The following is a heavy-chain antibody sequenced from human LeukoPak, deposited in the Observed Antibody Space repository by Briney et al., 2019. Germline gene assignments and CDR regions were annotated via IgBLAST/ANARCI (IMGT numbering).Heavy chain of an antibody. J-gene: IGHJ6*02. CDR1: GFTFSSYW. Sequence: PGGSLRLSCAASGFTFSSYWMHWVRQAPGKGLEWVSYISSSSSYTNYADSVKGRFTISRDNAKNSLYLQMNSLRAEDTAVYYCARGESSTSWASYYYYGMDVWGQGTTVTVSS. V-gene: IGHV3-11*05. D-gene: IGHD2-2*01. CDR3: ARGESSTSWASYYYYGMDV. CDR2: ISSSSSYT.